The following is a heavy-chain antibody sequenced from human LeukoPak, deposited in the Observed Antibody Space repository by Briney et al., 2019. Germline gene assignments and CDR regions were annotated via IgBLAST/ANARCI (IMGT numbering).Heavy chain of an antibody. V-gene: IGHV1-8*01. J-gene: IGHJ4*02. CDR3: TRRYRGVGATNY. Sequence: ASVKASCTASGYTFTRYDINWVRQAAGQGLEWMGWMNPNSGNTGYAQKFQGRVTMTRNTSISPAYMELSSLRSEDTAVYNCTRRYRGVGATNYWGQGTLVTVSS. CDR2: MNPNSGNT. CDR1: GYTFTRYD. D-gene: IGHD1-26*01.